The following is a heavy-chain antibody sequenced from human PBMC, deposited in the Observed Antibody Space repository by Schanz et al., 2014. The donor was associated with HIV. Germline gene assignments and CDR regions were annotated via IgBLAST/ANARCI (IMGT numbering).Heavy chain of an antibody. CDR2: ISYDGSNK. CDR1: GFTFDDYA. V-gene: IGHV3-30*18. Sequence: HVQLVESGGGLVQPGRSLRLSCAASGFTFDDYAMHWVRQAPGKGLEWVAVISYDGSNKYYADSVKGRFTISRDNSKNTLYLQMNSLRAEDTAVYYCAKRRDSGYAYFDYGGQGTLVTVSS. J-gene: IGHJ4*02. CDR3: AKRRDSGYAYFDY. D-gene: IGHD1-1*01.